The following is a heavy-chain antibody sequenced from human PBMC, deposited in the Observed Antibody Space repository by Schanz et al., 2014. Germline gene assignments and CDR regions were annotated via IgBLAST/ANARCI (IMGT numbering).Heavy chain of an antibody. Sequence: QVQLVESGGGVVQPGRSLRLSCAASGFTFSAYGMHWVRQAPGKGLEWVAVIWYDGNNKYYADSVKGRFTISRDNSKNTLHLQMNSLRADDTAVYYCAKDLYNYGIFDSWGQGTLVTVSS. CDR2: IWYDGNNK. V-gene: IGHV3-33*06. D-gene: IGHD3-16*01. CDR1: GFTFSAYG. J-gene: IGHJ5*01. CDR3: AKDLYNYGIFDS.